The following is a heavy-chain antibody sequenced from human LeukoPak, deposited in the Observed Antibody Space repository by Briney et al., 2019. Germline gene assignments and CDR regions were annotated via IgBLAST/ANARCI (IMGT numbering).Heavy chain of an antibody. J-gene: IGHJ4*02. D-gene: IGHD5/OR15-5a*01. V-gene: IGHV1-18*01. CDR1: PHTLTSYG. Sequence: GASVKVSCKAAPHTLTSYGITWVRQAPGQGLEWMGWFSGYNGNVLYAEKFQDRVTLSADTTTSTAYMDLKSLTSHDTAVYYCARGSPYGIYVHFDEWGQGVVVIVSS. CDR3: ARGSPYGIYVHFDE. CDR2: FSGYNGNV.